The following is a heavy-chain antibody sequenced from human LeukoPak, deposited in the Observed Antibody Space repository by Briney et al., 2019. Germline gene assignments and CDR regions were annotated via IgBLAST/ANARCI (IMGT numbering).Heavy chain of an antibody. J-gene: IGHJ6*03. V-gene: IGHV4-34*01. CDR2: INHSGST. CDR1: GGSFSGYY. CDR3: AREADYYGSGSYYSPYYYYMDV. Sequence: PSETLSLTCAVYGGSFSGYYWSWIRQPPGKGLEWIGEINHSGSTNYNPSLKSRVTISVDTSKNQFSLKLSSVTAADTAVYYCAREADYYGSGSYYSPYYYYMDVWGKGTTVTISS. D-gene: IGHD3-10*01.